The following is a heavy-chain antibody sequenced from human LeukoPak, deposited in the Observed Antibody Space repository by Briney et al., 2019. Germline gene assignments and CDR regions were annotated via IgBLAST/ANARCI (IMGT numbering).Heavy chain of an antibody. CDR2: IYHSGST. CDR1: GYSISSGYY. J-gene: IGHJ4*02. V-gene: IGHV4-38-2*01. D-gene: IGHD4-11*01. CDR3: ARLILGITVTTPDY. Sequence: SETLSLTCAVSGYSISSGYYWGWIRQPPGEGLEWIGSIYHSGSTYYNPSLKSRVTISVDTSKNQFSLKLSSVTAADTAVYYCARLILGITVTTPDYWGQGTLVTVSS.